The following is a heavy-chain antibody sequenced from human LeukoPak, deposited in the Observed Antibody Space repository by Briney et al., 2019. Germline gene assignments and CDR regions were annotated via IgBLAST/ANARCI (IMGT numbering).Heavy chain of an antibody. J-gene: IGHJ4*02. V-gene: IGHV7-4-1*02. CDR1: GYTFTSYT. CDR2: INTNTGNP. CDR3: ARDSQAGTGDFDH. Sequence: ASVKVSCKASGYTFTSYTINWVRQAPGQGLEWMGWINTNTGNPTYAQGFTGRFVFSLDTSVSTTYLQISNLKAEDTAVYYCARDSQAGTGDFDHWGQGTLVTVSS. D-gene: IGHD6-19*01.